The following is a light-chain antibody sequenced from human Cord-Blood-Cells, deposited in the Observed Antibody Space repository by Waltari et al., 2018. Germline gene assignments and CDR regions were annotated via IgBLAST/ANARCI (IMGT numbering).Light chain of an antibody. CDR2: GAS. Sequence: EIVMTQSPATLSVSPWERATLSGRARQSVSSNLAWYQQKPGQAPRLPIYGASTRATGIPARFSGSGSGTEFTLTISSLQSEDFAVYYCQQYNNWPLRTFGQGTKVEIK. V-gene: IGKV3-15*01. J-gene: IGKJ1*01. CDR1: QSVSSN. CDR3: QQYNNWPLRT.